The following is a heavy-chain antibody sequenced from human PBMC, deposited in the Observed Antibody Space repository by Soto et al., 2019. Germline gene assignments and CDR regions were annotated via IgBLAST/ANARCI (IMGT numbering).Heavy chain of an antibody. D-gene: IGHD2-15*01. CDR2: IIPILGIA. V-gene: IGHV1-69*02. CDR1: GGTFSSYT. J-gene: IGHJ3*02. CDR3: ASPRDCSGGSCYLGDAFDI. Sequence: QVQLVQSGAEVKKPGSSVKVSCKASGGTFSSYTISWVRQAPGQGLEWMGRIIPILGIANYAQKFQGRVTITADKSTRTAYMEMSSLRSEDTAVYYCASPRDCSGGSCYLGDAFDIWGQGTMVTVSS.